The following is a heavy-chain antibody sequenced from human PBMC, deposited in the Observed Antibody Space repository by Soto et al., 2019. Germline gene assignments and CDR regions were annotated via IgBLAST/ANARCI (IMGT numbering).Heavy chain of an antibody. D-gene: IGHD6-13*01. Sequence: VGSLRLSCAASGFTFSSYGMHWVRQAPGKGLEWVAVISYDGSNKYYADSVKGRFTISRDNSKNTLYLQMNSLRAEDTAVYYCAKDQGYSSSSPDYWGQGTLVTVSS. CDR1: GFTFSSYG. CDR3: AKDQGYSSSSPDY. CDR2: ISYDGSNK. J-gene: IGHJ4*02. V-gene: IGHV3-30*18.